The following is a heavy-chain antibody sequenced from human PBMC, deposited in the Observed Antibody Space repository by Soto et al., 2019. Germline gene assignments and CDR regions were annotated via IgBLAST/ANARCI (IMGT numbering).Heavy chain of an antibody. D-gene: IGHD2-2*02. CDR1: GYVFTNYW. J-gene: IGHJ6*02. Sequence: PGESLKISCNASGYVFTNYWIGWVRQMPGKGLEWMGIIYPGDSDTKYGPSLQGQVTISADKSISTAYLQWNSLKASDTAIYYCARQCLYGSDWDGMDVWGQGTTVTVSS. CDR3: ARQCLYGSDWDGMDV. V-gene: IGHV5-51*01. CDR2: IYPGDSDT.